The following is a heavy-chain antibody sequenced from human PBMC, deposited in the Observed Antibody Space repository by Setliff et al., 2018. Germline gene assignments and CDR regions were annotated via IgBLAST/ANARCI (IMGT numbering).Heavy chain of an antibody. CDR3: ARDRYSSSSDC. CDR1: GFPFGDYT. D-gene: IGHD6-6*01. CDR2: IYSGGST. V-gene: IGHV3-66*02. J-gene: IGHJ4*02. Sequence: PGGSLRLSCTASGFPFGDYTMSWVRRAPGKGLEWVSVIYSGGSTYYADSVKGRFTISRDNSKNTLYLQMNSLRPEDTAVYYCARDRYSSSSDCWGQGALVTVSS.